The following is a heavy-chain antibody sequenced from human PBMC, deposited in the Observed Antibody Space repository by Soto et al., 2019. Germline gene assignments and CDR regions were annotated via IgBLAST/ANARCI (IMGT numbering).Heavy chain of an antibody. CDR2: ISGYGGNP. D-gene: IGHD4-17*01. Sequence: DVQLLDSGGGLVQPGGSLRVSCAASGFTFGAHPMSWVRQAPGKGLEWVSTISGYGGNPYYPDSLKGRFTISRDNSKHTLFLQIHPLREADAAIFYSAQQRTTVTTSFDDWGPGTLVTVSS. J-gene: IGHJ4*02. CDR3: AQQRTTVTTSFDD. CDR1: GFTFGAHP. V-gene: IGHV3-23*01.